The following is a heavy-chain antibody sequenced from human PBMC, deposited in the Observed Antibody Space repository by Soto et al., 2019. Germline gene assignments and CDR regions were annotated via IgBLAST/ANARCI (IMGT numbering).Heavy chain of an antibody. Sequence: VGSLRLSCAASGFTFSSSWMTWVRQAPGKGLAWVANIKEDGSEKYYVDSVKGRFTISRDNTNESLYLQMNSLRAEDTAVYYCARDPAPVGYRGLDVWGQGTTGTVAS. CDR2: IKEDGSEK. CDR1: GFTFSSSW. CDR3: ARDPAPVGYRGLDV. D-gene: IGHD5-12*01. V-gene: IGHV3-7*01. J-gene: IGHJ6*02.